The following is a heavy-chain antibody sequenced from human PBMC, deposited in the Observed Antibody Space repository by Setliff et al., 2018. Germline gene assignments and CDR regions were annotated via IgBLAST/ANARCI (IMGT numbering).Heavy chain of an antibody. CDR3: ARTRTAMPNDAFDI. J-gene: IGHJ3*02. Sequence: PGGSLRLSCAASGFTFDDYAMHWVRQVPEKGLEWVSGISWNSDTIAYADSVKGRFTISRDNAKNTLYLQMNSLRAEDTAVYYCARTRTAMPNDAFDIWGQGTMVTVSS. CDR2: ISWNSDTI. CDR1: GFTFDDYA. D-gene: IGHD5-18*01. V-gene: IGHV3-9*01.